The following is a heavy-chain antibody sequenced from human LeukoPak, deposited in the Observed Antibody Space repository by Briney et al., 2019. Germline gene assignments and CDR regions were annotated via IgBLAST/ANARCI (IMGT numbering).Heavy chain of an antibody. V-gene: IGHV3-66*01. D-gene: IGHD5-24*01. CDR3: ARVRDGYNKEGAYFDY. CDR2: IYSGGNT. Sequence: GGSLRLSCAASGSTLSSNYMSWVRQAPGKGLEWVSVIYSGGNTYYPDRGKGRFNISRDKSKNTLYLQMNSLRAEDTAVYYCARVRDGYNKEGAYFDYWGQGTLVTVSS. J-gene: IGHJ4*02. CDR1: GSTLSSNY.